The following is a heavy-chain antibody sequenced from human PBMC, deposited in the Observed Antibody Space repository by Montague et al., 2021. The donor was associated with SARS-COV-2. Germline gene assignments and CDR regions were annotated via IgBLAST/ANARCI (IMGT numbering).Heavy chain of an antibody. V-gene: IGHV4-39*01. CDR2: IYHSGST. D-gene: IGHD3-22*01. CDR3: TRHPMLVAWPGAVDS. J-gene: IGHJ4*02. Sequence: SETLSLTCTVSGGSITSSSHFWGWIRQPPGKGLEWIGSIYHSGSTYYSPSLRSRVTISVDTSKNQFSLTLKSVTAADTAVYYCTRHPMLVAWPGAVDSWGQGTLVTVSS. CDR1: GGSITSSSHF.